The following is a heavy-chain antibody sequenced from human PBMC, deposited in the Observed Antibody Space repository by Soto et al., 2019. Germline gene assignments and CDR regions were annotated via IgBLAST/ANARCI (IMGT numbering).Heavy chain of an antibody. J-gene: IGHJ3*02. Sequence: SVKVSCKASGGTFSNYEINWVRQAPGQGLEWMGRIIPILGITHYAQKFQGRVTIAADKSTTTAYMELSSLRSEDTAMYFCARAHTLVDAFDIWGQGTMVTVSS. CDR1: GGTFSNYE. CDR3: ARAHTLVDAFDI. V-gene: IGHV1-69*04. CDR2: IIPILGIT. D-gene: IGHD6-13*01.